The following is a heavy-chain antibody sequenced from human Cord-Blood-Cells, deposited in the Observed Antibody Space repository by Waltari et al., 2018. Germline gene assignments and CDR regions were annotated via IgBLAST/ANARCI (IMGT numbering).Heavy chain of an antibody. CDR3: ARQVWYGSGSYYNWFDP. CDR1: GGSISSSSYY. D-gene: IGHD3-10*01. J-gene: IGHJ5*02. CDR2: IYYSGRT. Sequence: QLQLQESGPGLVKPSETLSLTCTVSGGSISSSSYYWGWIRQPPGKLLEWIGSIYYSGRTYDNPSLRSRFTISVDTSKNQVSLKRSSVTAADTAVYYCARQVWYGSGSYYNWFDPWGQGTLVTVSS. V-gene: IGHV4-39*01.